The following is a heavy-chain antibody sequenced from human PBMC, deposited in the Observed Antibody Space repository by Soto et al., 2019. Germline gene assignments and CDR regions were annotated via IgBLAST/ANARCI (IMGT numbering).Heavy chain of an antibody. Sequence: QVQLVQSGAEVKKPGASVKVSCKASGYTFTSYGISWVRQAPGQGLEWMGWISAYNGNTNYVQKLQGRVTMTTDTSTSTAYMELRSLRSDDTAVYYCARVDHDYYGSGSYYRHFDYWGQGTLVTVSS. CDR3: ARVDHDYYGSGSYYRHFDY. CDR1: GYTFTSYG. D-gene: IGHD3-10*01. V-gene: IGHV1-18*01. CDR2: ISAYNGNT. J-gene: IGHJ4*02.